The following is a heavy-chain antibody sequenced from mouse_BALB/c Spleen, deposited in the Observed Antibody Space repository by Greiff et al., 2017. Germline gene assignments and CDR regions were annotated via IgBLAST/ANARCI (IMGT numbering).Heavy chain of an antibody. CDR2: ISSGGSYT. Sequence: EVQGVESGGGLVKPGGSLKLSCAASGFTFSSYAMSWVRQSPEKGLVWVAEISSGGSYTYYPDTVTGRFTISRDNAKNTLYLEMSSLRSEDTAMYYCARDLGREDDWGQGTTVTVAS. CDR3: ARDLGREDD. V-gene: IGHV5-9-4*01. J-gene: IGHJ4*01. CDR1: GFTFSSYA. D-gene: IGHD4-1*01.